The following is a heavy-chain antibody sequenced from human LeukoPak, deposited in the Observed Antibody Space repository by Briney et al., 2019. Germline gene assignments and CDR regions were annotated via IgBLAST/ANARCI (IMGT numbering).Heavy chain of an antibody. V-gene: IGHV5-51*01. CDR3: ARRDARHDAFDV. Sequence: GESLKISCKGSGYSFNTYWIGWVRQMPGKGLEWMGIIYPGDSDIRYRPSLQGQVTISADKSISTAYLQWRSLKASDTAMYYCARRDARHDAFDVWGQGTMVTVAS. CDR1: GYSFNTYW. J-gene: IGHJ3*01. CDR2: IYPGDSDI.